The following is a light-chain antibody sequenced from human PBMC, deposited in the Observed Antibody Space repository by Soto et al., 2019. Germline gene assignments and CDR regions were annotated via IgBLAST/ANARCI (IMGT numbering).Light chain of an antibody. CDR2: GAS. CDR1: QSVSSSY. V-gene: IGKV3-20*01. J-gene: IGKJ5*01. CDR3: QQYGSSPIP. Sequence: EIGLTQSPATLSLSPGERATLSCRASQSVSSSYLAWYQQKPGQAPRLLIYGASSRATGIPDRFSGSGSGTDFTLTISRLEPEHFAVYYCQQYGSSPIPFGQGTRLEIK.